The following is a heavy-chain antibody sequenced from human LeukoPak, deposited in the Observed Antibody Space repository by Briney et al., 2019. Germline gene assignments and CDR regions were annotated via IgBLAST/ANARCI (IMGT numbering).Heavy chain of an antibody. D-gene: IGHD5-24*01. V-gene: IGHV4-59*01. J-gene: IGHJ4*02. CDR1: GGSISNFY. CDR2: IFTGGST. CDR3: AREHGGSDGGGFYFDH. Sequence: SETLSLTCTVSGGSISNFYWSWIRQPPGKGLEWIGYIFTGGSTNYNPSLKSRVTISLDTSKNQYSLKLNSVTAADTAVYYCAREHGGSDGGGFYFDHWGQGTLVTVSS.